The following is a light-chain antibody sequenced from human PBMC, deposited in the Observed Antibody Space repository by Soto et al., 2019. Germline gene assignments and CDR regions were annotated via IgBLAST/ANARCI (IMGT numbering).Light chain of an antibody. CDR2: LEGSGSY. CDR1: SGHSSYM. CDR3: ETWDSDRWV. J-gene: IGLJ3*02. V-gene: IGLV4-60*02. Sequence: QAVVSQSSSASASLGSSVKLTCALSSGHSSYMIAWHQQQPGKAPRYLMKLEGSGSYNKGSGVPDRFSGSSSGADRYLTISNLRFEDEADYYCETWDSDRWVFGGGTKLTVL.